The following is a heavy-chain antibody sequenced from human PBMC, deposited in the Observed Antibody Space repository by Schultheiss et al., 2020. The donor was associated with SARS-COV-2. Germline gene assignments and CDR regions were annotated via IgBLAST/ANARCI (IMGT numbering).Heavy chain of an antibody. CDR2: IIPIFGTA. V-gene: IGHV1-69*13. D-gene: IGHD5-12*01. CDR1: GGTFSSYA. Sequence: SVKVSCKASGGTFSSYAISWVRQAPGQGLEWMGGIIPIFGTANYAQKFQGRVTITADESTSTAYMELSSLRSEDTAVYYCARASPPRKLVATIPYYYYYGMDVWGQGTTVTVSS. J-gene: IGHJ6*02. CDR3: ARASPPRKLVATIPYYYYYGMDV.